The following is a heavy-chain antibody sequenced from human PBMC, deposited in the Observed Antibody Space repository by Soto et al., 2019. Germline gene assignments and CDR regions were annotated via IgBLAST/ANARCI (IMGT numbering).Heavy chain of an antibody. J-gene: IGHJ5*02. V-gene: IGHV1-3*01. D-gene: IGHD3-16*01. CDR2: INAGNGNT. CDR1: GYTFTSYA. Sequence: ASVKVSCKASGYTFTSYAMHWVRQAPGQRLEWMGWINAGNGNTKYSQKFQGRVTITRDTSASTAYMELSSLRSEDTAVYYCARSYEDAPNQFDPWGQGTLVTVSS. CDR3: ARSYEDAPNQFDP.